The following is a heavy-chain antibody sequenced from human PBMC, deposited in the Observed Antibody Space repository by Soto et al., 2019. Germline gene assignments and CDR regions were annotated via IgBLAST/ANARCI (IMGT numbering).Heavy chain of an antibody. V-gene: IGHV4-59*01. CDR2: IYYSGST. J-gene: IGHJ4*02. CDR1: GGSISIYY. Sequence: PSETLSLTCTVSGGSISIYYRSWIRQPPGKGLEWIGYIYYSGSTNYNPSLKSRVTISVDTSKNQFSLKLSSVTAADTAVYYCARLPPTTGLSFDYWGQGTLVTVSS. CDR3: ARLPPTTGLSFDY. D-gene: IGHD4-17*01.